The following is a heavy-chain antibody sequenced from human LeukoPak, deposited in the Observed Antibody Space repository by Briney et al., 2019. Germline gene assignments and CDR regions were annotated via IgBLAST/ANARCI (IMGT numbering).Heavy chain of an antibody. CDR3: ARQTGSGLFILP. CDR1: GVSISSSNSY. V-gene: IGHV4-39*01. CDR2: IYYTGNT. Sequence: SETLSLTCTVSGVSISSSNSYWGWIRQPPAKGLEWIGSIYYTGNTYYNASLKSRVTISIDTSKNQISLRLTSVTATDTAVYYCARQTGSGLFILPGGQGTLVTVSS. D-gene: IGHD3/OR15-3a*01. J-gene: IGHJ4*02.